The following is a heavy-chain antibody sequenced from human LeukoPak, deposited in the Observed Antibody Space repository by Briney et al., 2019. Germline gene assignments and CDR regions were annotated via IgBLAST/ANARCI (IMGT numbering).Heavy chain of an antibody. CDR3: ARGYVEMATMGQGY. Sequence: SVKVSCKASGYTFTGYYMHWVRQAPGQGLEWMGRINPNSGGTNYAQKFQGSVTMTRDTSISTAYMELSRLRSDDTAVYYCARGYVEMATMGQGYWGQGTLVTVSS. CDR2: INPNSGGT. J-gene: IGHJ4*02. CDR1: GYTFTGYY. D-gene: IGHD5-24*01. V-gene: IGHV1-2*06.